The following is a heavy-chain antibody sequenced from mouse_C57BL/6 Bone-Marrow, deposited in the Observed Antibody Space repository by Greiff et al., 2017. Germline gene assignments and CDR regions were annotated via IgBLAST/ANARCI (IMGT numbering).Heavy chain of an antibody. CDR2: IYPRSGDT. J-gene: IGHJ4*01. V-gene: IGHV1-81*01. D-gene: IGHD1-1*01. Sequence: VQLQQSGAELARPGASVKLSCKASGYTFTSYGISWVKQRTGQGLEWIGEIYPRSGDTYYNEKFKGKATLTADKSSSTAYMELRSLTSEDSAVYSGARLSYYGSSLGAMDYWGQGTSVTVSS. CDR1: GYTFTSYG. CDR3: ARLSYYGSSLGAMDY.